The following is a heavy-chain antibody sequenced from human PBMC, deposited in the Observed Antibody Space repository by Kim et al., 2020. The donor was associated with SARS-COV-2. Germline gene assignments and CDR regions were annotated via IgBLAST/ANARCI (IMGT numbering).Heavy chain of an antibody. V-gene: IGHV3-23*01. CDR2: ISYRGGT. J-gene: IGHJ6*02. D-gene: IGHD3-22*01. CDR3: AKDVRSFTYQFITDKGLDV. CDR1: GFTFIDYA. Sequence: GGSLRLSCAASGFTFIDYAMSWVRQAPGKGLEWVSVISYRGGTFYADSVKGRFTISRDNFKKTVYLQMNSLRAEDTAVYYCAKDVRSFTYQFITDKGLDVWGQGTTVTVSS.